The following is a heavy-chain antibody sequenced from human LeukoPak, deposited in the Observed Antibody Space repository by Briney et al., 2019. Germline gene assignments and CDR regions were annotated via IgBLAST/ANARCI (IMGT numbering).Heavy chain of an antibody. CDR2: ISGSSYYI. Sequence: GGSLRPSCAASGFTFSSYSMNWVRQAPGKGLEWVSSISGSSYYIYYADSVKGRFTISRDNAKNSLYLQMNSLRAEDTAVYYCARDYGDYAYLFDYWGQGTLVTVSS. D-gene: IGHD4-17*01. J-gene: IGHJ4*02. CDR3: ARDYGDYAYLFDY. V-gene: IGHV3-21*01. CDR1: GFTFSSYS.